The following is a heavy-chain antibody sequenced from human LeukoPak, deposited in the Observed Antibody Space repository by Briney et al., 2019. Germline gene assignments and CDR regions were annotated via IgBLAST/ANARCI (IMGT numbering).Heavy chain of an antibody. CDR2: MNPNSGNT. Sequence: GASVKVSCKASGYTFTSYDINWVRQATGQGLEWMGWMNPNSGNTGYAQKFQGRVTMTRNTSISTAYMELGSLRSEDTAVYYCARYSSGWYSGGMDVWGQGTTVTVSS. D-gene: IGHD6-19*01. CDR1: GYTFTSYD. J-gene: IGHJ6*02. V-gene: IGHV1-8*01. CDR3: ARYSSGWYSGGMDV.